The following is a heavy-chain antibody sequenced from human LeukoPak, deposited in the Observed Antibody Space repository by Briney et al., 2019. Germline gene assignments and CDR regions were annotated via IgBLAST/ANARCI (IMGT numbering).Heavy chain of an antibody. CDR2: IFYSGTT. CDR3: ARDRYYYASSGYSQLFDY. CDR1: GGSIIDSSCY. Sequence: PSETLSLTCTVSGGSIIDSSCYWAWIRQPPGKGLEWIGSIFYSGTTYYNSSLKSRVIMSVDTSKNQFFLRLTSVTAADTAVYYCARDRYYYASSGYSQLFDYWGQGTLVTVSS. J-gene: IGHJ4*02. V-gene: IGHV4-39*07. D-gene: IGHD3-22*01.